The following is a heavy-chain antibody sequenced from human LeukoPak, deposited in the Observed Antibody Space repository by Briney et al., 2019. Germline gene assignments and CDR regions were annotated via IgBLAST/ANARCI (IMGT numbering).Heavy chain of an antibody. CDR1: GSSISSYY. V-gene: IGHV4-59*01. CDR3: ASYGGRYEGYYFDY. Sequence: SETLSLTCTASGSSISSYYRSWIRQPPGKGLEWIGYIYYSGSTNYNPSLKSRVTISVDTSKNQFSLKLSSVTAADTAVYYCASYGGRYEGYYFDYWGQGTLVTVSS. CDR2: IYYSGST. D-gene: IGHD3-16*01. J-gene: IGHJ4*02.